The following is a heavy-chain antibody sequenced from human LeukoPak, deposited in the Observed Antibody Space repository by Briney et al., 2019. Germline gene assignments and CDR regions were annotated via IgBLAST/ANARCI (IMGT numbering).Heavy chain of an antibody. CDR1: GFIFSTYG. J-gene: IGHJ4*02. CDR3: AKDQQLQPFHY. V-gene: IGHV3-30*02. D-gene: IGHD2-2*01. CDR2: IQFDASNE. Sequence: GGSLRLSCAASGFIFSTYGMHWVRQAPGKGLEWVAFIQFDASNEFYADSVKGRFTISRDNTKNTLYLQMNSLRAEDTSVYYCAKDQQLQPFHYWGQGTLVTVSS.